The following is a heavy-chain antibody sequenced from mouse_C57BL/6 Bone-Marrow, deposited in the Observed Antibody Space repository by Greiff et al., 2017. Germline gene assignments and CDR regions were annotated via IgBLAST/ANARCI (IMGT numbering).Heavy chain of an antibody. J-gene: IGHJ4*01. D-gene: IGHD1-1*01. Sequence: VQLQQSGAELARPGASVKLSCKASGYTFTSYGISWVKQRTGQGLEWIGAIYPRSGNTYYNEKFKGKATLTADKSSSTAYMELRNLTSEDSAVYFCGPYGSSPLYAMDYWGQGTSVTVSS. CDR2: IYPRSGNT. CDR3: GPYGSSPLYAMDY. V-gene: IGHV1-81*01. CDR1: GYTFTSYG.